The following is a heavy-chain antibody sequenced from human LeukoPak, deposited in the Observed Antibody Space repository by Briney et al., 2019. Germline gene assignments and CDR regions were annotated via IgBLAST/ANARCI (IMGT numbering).Heavy chain of an antibody. V-gene: IGHV3-33*01. D-gene: IGHD3-10*01. CDR2: ICSDATNK. CDR3: ARQTYYYGSGTYYYYFDY. J-gene: IGHJ4*02. Sequence: PGGSLRLSCAASGFTFSSYDMHWVRQGPGKGLEWVTVICSDATNKYYADSVKGRFTISRDNSTNTLYLKMNSLRAEDTAVYFCARQTYYYGSGTYYYYFDYWGQGTLVTVSS. CDR1: GFTFSSYD.